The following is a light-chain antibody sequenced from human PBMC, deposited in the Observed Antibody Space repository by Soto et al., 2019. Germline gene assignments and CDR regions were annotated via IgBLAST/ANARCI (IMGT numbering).Light chain of an antibody. CDR2: DAS. J-gene: IGKJ4*01. CDR3: QQRINWPALT. Sequence: EIVLTQSPATLSLSPGERATLSCRASQSVSSYLAWYQQKPGQAPRLLIYDASNRATGIPARFSGSGSGTDFTLTISSLEPEDFAVYCYQQRINWPALTFGGGTKVDIK. V-gene: IGKV3-11*01. CDR1: QSVSSY.